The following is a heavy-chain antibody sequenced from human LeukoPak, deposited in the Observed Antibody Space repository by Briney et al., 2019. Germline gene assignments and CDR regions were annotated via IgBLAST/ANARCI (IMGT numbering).Heavy chain of an antibody. V-gene: IGHV4-59*08. Sequence: PSQTLSLTCTVSGGSISSYYWSWIRQPPGKGLEWIGYIYYSGSTNYNPSLKSRVTISVDTSKNQFSLKLSSVTAADTAVYYCARGSSGWYQSGVDYWGQGTLVTVSS. CDR3: ARGSSGWYQSGVDY. D-gene: IGHD6-19*01. CDR2: IYYSGST. CDR1: GGSISSYY. J-gene: IGHJ4*02.